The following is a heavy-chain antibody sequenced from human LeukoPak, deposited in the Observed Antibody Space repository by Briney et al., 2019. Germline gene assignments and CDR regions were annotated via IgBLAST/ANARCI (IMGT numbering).Heavy chain of an antibody. CDR3: ASTASGSYAFDI. CDR1: GGTLSSYA. J-gene: IGHJ3*02. Sequence: SVQVSCKASGGTLSSYAISWVRQAPGQGLEWMGRIIPILGIANYAQKFQGRVTITADKSTSTAYVELSSLRSEDTAVYYCASTASGSYAFDIWGQGTMVTVSS. CDR2: IIPILGIA. V-gene: IGHV1-69*04. D-gene: IGHD3-10*01.